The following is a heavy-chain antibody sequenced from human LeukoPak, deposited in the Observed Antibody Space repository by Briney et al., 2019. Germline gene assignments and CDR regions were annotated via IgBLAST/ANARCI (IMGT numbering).Heavy chain of an antibody. V-gene: IGHV4-39*01. CDR2: MYYGGST. Sequence: SETLSLTCTVSGASISSSNYYWGWIRQPPGKGLEWIGSMYYGGSTYYNPALQSRVTISVDTSKNQFSLRLTSVTAADTAVYYCARKNTMITFGGVIVGYYFDYWGQGTLVTVSS. D-gene: IGHD3-16*02. J-gene: IGHJ4*02. CDR3: ARKNTMITFGGVIVGYYFDY. CDR1: GASISSSNYY.